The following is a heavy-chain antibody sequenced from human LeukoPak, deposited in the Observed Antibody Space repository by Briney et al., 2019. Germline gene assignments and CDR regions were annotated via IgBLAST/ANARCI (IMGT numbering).Heavy chain of an antibody. D-gene: IGHD5-18*01. J-gene: IGHJ4*02. V-gene: IGHV3-13*01. Sequence: SGGSLRLSCAASGFTFSSYDMHWVRQATGKGLEWVSAIGTAGDTYYPGSVKGRFTISRENAKNSLYLQMNSLRAEDTAVYYCARVGGYSYGRIFDYWGQETLVTVSS. CDR2: IGTAGDT. CDR3: ARVGGYSYGRIFDY. CDR1: GFTFSSYD.